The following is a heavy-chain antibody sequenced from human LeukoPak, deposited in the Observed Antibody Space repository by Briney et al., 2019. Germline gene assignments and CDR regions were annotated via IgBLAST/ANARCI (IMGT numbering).Heavy chain of an antibody. D-gene: IGHD2-2*01. V-gene: IGHV5-51*01. J-gene: IGHJ5*02. CDR1: GYSFTSYW. CDR3: ARRRGVVPAAPNWFDP. Sequence: GESLKISCKGSGYSFTSYWIGWVRQMPGKGLEWMGIIYPGDSDTRYSPSFQGQVTISADKSISTAYLQWSSLKASDTTMYYCARRRGVVPAAPNWFDPWGQGTLVTVSS. CDR2: IYPGDSDT.